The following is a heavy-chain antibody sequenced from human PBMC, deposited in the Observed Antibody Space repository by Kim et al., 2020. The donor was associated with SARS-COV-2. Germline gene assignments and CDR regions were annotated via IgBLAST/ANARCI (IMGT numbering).Heavy chain of an antibody. V-gene: IGHV4-59*01. D-gene: IGHD3-10*01. CDR3: ARDFRRATYYYGSGSPNWFDP. CDR1: GGSISSYY. CDR2: IYYSGST. J-gene: IGHJ5*02. Sequence: SETLSLTCTVSGGSISSYYWSWIRQPPGKGLEWIGYIYYSGSTNYNPSLKSRVTISVDTSKNQFSLKLSSVTAADTAVYYCARDFRRATYYYGSGSPNWFDPWGQGTLVTVSS.